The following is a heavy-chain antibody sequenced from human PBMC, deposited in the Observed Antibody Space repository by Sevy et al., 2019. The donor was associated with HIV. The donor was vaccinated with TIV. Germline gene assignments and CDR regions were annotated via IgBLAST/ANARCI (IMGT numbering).Heavy chain of an antibody. CDR2: ISGSGGST. Sequence: GGSLRLSCAASGFTFSSYAMSWVRQAPGKGLEWVSAISGSGGSTYYADSVKGRFTISRDNSKNTLYLQMNSLRAEDTAVYYCAKGKYQLLKPEYYYYYYGMDVWGQGTTVTVSS. J-gene: IGHJ6*02. D-gene: IGHD2-2*01. V-gene: IGHV3-23*01. CDR1: GFTFSSYA. CDR3: AKGKYQLLKPEYYYYYYGMDV.